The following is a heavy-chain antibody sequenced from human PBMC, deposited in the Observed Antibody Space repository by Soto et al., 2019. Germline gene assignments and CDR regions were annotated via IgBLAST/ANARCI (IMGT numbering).Heavy chain of an antibody. CDR2: ISSTGTTI. D-gene: IGHD5-18*01. CDR1: GFTFSDYY. Sequence: LRLSCAASGFTFSDYYMSWIRQVPGKGLEWLSYISSTGTTIYYADSVKGRFTISRDNARNSLYLQMNSLRAEDTAVYYCARDKTDTALVYYYSYGLDVWGQGTTVTVSS. V-gene: IGHV3-11*01. CDR3: ARDKTDTALVYYYSYGLDV. J-gene: IGHJ6*02.